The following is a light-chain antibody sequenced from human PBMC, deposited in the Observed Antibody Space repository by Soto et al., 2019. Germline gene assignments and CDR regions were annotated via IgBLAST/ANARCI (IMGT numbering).Light chain of an antibody. J-gene: IGKJ1*01. CDR3: QQYNNWLWT. V-gene: IGKV3-15*01. Sequence: EIVMTQSPATLSVSPGERATLSCRASQSVNSNLVWYQQKPGQAPRLLIYGASTRATGIPGRFSGSGYGKEFTLTISSLQSEDFAVYYCQQYNNWLWTFGQGTKVEIK. CDR1: QSVNSN. CDR2: GAS.